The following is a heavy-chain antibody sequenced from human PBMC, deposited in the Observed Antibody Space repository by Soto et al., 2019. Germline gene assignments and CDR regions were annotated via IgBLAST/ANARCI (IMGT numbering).Heavy chain of an antibody. J-gene: IGHJ4*02. CDR3: ARQKKRGVWLFDF. V-gene: IGHV3-30-3*01. CDR1: GFTFSSYA. CDR2: ISSDVNYK. D-gene: IGHD5-12*01. Sequence: QVQLVESGGGVVQPGRSLRLSCAASGFTFSSYALHWVRQAPGKGLDWVAVISSDVNYKYYADSVKGRFTISRDNSKNTLYLQMNSLRAEDTAVHYCARQKKRGVWLFDFWGQGTLVTVSS.